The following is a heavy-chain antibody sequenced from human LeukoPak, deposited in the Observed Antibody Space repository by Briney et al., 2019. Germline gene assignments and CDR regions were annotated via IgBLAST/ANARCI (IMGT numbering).Heavy chain of an antibody. D-gene: IGHD6-19*01. CDR3: ARGCGWYVWGLDY. CDR2: INHSGST. J-gene: IGHJ4*02. CDR1: GGSFSGYY. Sequence: SETLSLTCAVYGGSFSGYYWGWIRQPPGKGLEWIGEINHSGSTNYNPSLKSRVTISVDTSKNQFSLKLSSVTAADTAVYYCARGCGWYVWGLDYWGQGTLVTVSS. V-gene: IGHV4-34*01.